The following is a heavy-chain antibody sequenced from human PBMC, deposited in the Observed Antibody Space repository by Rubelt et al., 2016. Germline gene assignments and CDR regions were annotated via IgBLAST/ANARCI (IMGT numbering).Heavy chain of an antibody. Sequence: QVQLQESGPGLVKPSETLSLTCTVSGGSISSYYWSWIRQPPGKGLEWIGFIYSSGSTNYNPSPTSLVTISVEPSKNQFSLKLSPVTAADTAVYYWARGIAVAGTWGQGTLVTVSS. V-gene: IGHV4-59*08. J-gene: IGHJ4*02. D-gene: IGHD6-19*01. CDR3: ARGIAVAGT. CDR1: GGSISSYY. CDR2: IYSSGST.